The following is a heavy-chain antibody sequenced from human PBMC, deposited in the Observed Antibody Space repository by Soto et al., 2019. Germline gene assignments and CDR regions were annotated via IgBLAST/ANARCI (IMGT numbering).Heavy chain of an antibody. CDR3: AKDLWFGELLSDAFDI. CDR2: ISWNSGSI. V-gene: IGHV3-9*01. D-gene: IGHD3-10*01. J-gene: IGHJ3*02. CDR1: GFTFDDYA. Sequence: EVQLVESGGGLVQPGRSLRLSCAASGFTFDDYAMHCVRQAPGKGLEWVSGISWNSGSIGYADSVKGRFTISRDNSKNSLYLQMNSLRAADTALYYCAKDLWFGELLSDAFDIWGQGTMVTVS.